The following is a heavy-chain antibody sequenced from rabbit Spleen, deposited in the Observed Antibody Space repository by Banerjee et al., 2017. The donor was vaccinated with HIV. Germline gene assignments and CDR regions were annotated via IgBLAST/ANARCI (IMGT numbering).Heavy chain of an antibody. CDR1: GFSFSSNYY. Sequence: QSLEESGGDLVKPGASLTLICTASGFSFSSNYYMCWVRQAPGKGLEWIVCIYASSSGWIGYANWAKGRFTISKTSSTTVTLQMTSLTAADTATYFCARNYVNAFDPWGPGTLVTVS. CDR2: IYASSSGWI. J-gene: IGHJ2*01. V-gene: IGHV1S40*01. CDR3: ARNYVNAFDP. D-gene: IGHD1-1*01.